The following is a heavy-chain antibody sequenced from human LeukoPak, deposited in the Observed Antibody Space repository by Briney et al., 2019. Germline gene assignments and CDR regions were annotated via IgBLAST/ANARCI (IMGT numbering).Heavy chain of an antibody. V-gene: IGHV3-30-3*01. CDR2: ISYDGSNK. Sequence: GGSLRLSCAASGFTFSSYWMHWVRQAPGKGLEWVAVISYDGSNKYYADSVKGRFTISRDNSKNTLYLQMNSLRAEDTAVYYCARDGDHLYSSGWLVYWGQGTLVTVSS. D-gene: IGHD6-19*01. J-gene: IGHJ4*02. CDR1: GFTFSSYW. CDR3: ARDGDHLYSSGWLVY.